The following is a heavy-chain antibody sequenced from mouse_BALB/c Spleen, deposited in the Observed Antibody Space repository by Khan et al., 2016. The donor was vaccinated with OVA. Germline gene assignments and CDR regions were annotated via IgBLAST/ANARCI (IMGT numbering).Heavy chain of an antibody. CDR1: GYSITSDYA. CDR2: ISYSGST. CDR3: ARRYYYGHWYFDV. V-gene: IGHV3-2*02. Sequence: EVQLQESGPGLVKPSQSLSLTCTVTGYSITSDYAWNWIRQFPGNKLEWMGYISYSGSTGYNPSLKSRLSITRDTSNKQFFLQLNSVTTEDTATYYCARRYYYGHWYFDVWGAGTTVTVSS. D-gene: IGHD1-1*01. J-gene: IGHJ1*01.